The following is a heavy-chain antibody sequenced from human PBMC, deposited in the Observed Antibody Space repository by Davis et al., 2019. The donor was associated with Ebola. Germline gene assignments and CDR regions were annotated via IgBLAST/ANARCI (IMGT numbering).Heavy chain of an antibody. D-gene: IGHD6-19*01. J-gene: IGHJ4*02. CDR3: AKDKQWLVLYYFDY. Sequence: PGGSLRLSCAASGFTFSTYTMNWVRQAPGKGLEWVSSITSNSYIYYADSVKGRFTISRDNAENSLYLQMNSLRAEDTAVYYCAKDKQWLVLYYFDYWGQGTLVTVSS. CDR2: ITSNSYI. V-gene: IGHV3-21*04. CDR1: GFTFSTYT.